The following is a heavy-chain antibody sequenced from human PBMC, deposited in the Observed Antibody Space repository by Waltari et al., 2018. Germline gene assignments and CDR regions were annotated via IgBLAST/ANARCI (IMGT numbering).Heavy chain of an antibody. V-gene: IGHV3-30*18. D-gene: IGHD3-22*01. Sequence: QVQLVESGGGVVQPGGSLRLPCAASGFTFSRYALHWVRQAPGKGVEWLAVKAYDGNTKPSAASVKGRFTISRDNSKNPLYLQMNSLGAEDTAVYYCAKVRLPFGYDDSGYYSDYLDYWGQGTLVTVSS. CDR1: GFTFSRYA. J-gene: IGHJ4*02. CDR3: AKVRLPFGYDDSGYYSDYLDY. CDR2: KAYDGNTK.